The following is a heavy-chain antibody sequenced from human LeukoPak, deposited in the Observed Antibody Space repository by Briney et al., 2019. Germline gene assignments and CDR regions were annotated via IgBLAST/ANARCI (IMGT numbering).Heavy chain of an antibody. CDR1: GFTFNDYG. D-gene: IGHD3-22*01. CDR2: ISWNSGNI. J-gene: IGHJ4*02. Sequence: GGSLRLSCEVSGFTFNDYGMHWVRQAPGKGLEWVSGISWNSGNIGYADSVKGRFTISRDDAKNSLYLQMNSLRPEDTALYYCAKGRDSSGYNWFDYWGQGTLVTVSS. CDR3: AKGRDSSGYNWFDY. V-gene: IGHV3-9*01.